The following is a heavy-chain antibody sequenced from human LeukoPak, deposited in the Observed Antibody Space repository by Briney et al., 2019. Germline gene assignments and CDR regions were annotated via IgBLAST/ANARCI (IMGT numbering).Heavy chain of an antibody. J-gene: IGHJ4*02. Sequence: GGSLRLSCAASGFTFSSYSMNWVRQAPGKGLEWVSSISSSSSYIYYADSVKGRFTISRDNAKNSLYLQMNSLRAEDTAVYYYAKKDGRSGLGYSGYFDYWGQGTLVTVSS. CDR3: AKKDGRSGLGYSGYFDY. D-gene: IGHD2-15*01. CDR2: ISSSSSYI. V-gene: IGHV3-21*01. CDR1: GFTFSSYS.